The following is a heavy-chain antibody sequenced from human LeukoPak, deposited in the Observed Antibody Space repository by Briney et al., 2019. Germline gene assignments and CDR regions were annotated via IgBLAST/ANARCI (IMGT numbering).Heavy chain of an antibody. CDR2: INGGNGKT. Sequence: ASVKVSCKASGYIFTSFAIHWVRQAPGQGLEWLGWINGGNGKTQYSQKFQGRVTITRDTSANTAYMELSSLRSEDTAVYYCARSYYDILFGYPKNNWFDPWGQGTLVTVSS. J-gene: IGHJ5*02. CDR1: GYIFTSFA. D-gene: IGHD3-9*01. CDR3: ARSYYDILFGYPKNNWFDP. V-gene: IGHV1-3*01.